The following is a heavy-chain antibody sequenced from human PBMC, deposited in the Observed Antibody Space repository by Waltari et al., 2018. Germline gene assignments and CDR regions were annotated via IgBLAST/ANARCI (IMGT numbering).Heavy chain of an antibody. Sequence: EVQLLESGGGLVQPGGSLRLSCAASGFTFSSYAMSWVRQAPGKGLEWVSVIYSGGSSTYYADSVKGRFTISRDNSKNTLYLQMNSLRAEDTAVYYCAKGGVVQGPYYYYYMDVWGKGTTVTVSS. D-gene: IGHD2-15*01. CDR3: AKGGVVQGPYYYYYMDV. V-gene: IGHV3-23*03. J-gene: IGHJ6*03. CDR1: GFTFSSYA. CDR2: IYSGGSST.